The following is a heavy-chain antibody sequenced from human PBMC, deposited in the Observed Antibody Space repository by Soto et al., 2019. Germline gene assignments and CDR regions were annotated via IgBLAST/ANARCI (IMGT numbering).Heavy chain of an antibody. CDR1: GFTFSSYS. D-gene: IGHD1-20*01. V-gene: IGHV3-48*02. Sequence: EVQLVESGGGLVQPGGSLRLSCAASGFTFSSYSMNWVRQAPGKGLEWVSYISSSSSTIYYAESVKGRFTISRDNAKTSLYMQKNSLRDEDTAVYYCARVRETGDNWKGLYYYGMDVWGQGTTVTVSS. CDR2: ISSSSSTI. J-gene: IGHJ6*02. CDR3: ARVRETGDNWKGLYYYGMDV.